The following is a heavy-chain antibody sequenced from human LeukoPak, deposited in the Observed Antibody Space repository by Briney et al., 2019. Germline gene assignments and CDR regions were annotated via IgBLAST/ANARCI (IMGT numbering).Heavy chain of an antibody. CDR2: ISGSGGST. J-gene: IGHJ4*02. D-gene: IGHD3-22*01. V-gene: IGHV3-23*01. CDR1: GFTFSSYA. Sequence: GGSLRLSCAASGFTFSSYAMSWVRQAPGKGLEWVSAISGSGGSTYYADSVKGRFTISRDNSKNTLYLQMNSLRAEDTAVYYGATGGSSGYEYYFDYGGQGTLVTVSS. CDR3: ATGGSSGYEYYFDY.